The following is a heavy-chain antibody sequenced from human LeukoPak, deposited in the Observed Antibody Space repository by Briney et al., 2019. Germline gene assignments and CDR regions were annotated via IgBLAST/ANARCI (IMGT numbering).Heavy chain of an antibody. Sequence: GSSVKVSCKASGGTFSSYAISWVRQAPGQGLEWMGRIIPILGIANYAQKFQGRVTITADKSTSTAYMELRSLRSDDTAVYYCARDFKELLPRGYAFDIWGQGTMVTVSS. CDR1: GGTFSSYA. J-gene: IGHJ3*02. CDR3: ARDFKELLPRGYAFDI. CDR2: IIPILGIA. V-gene: IGHV1-69*04. D-gene: IGHD1-26*01.